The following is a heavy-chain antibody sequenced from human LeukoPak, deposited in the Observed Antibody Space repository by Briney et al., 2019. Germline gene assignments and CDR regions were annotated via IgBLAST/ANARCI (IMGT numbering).Heavy chain of an antibody. CDR1: GGFISGGSYS. V-gene: IGHV4-61*02. J-gene: IGHJ3*02. D-gene: IGHD6-6*01. CDR2: IYASGST. Sequence: SQTLSLTCTVSGGFISGGSYSWSWIRQPAGKGLEWLGRIYASGSTTYNPSLESRVTISVDTSENQFSLKLSSVTAADTAVYYCAREGIAARGAFDIWGQGTMVTVSS. CDR3: AREGIAARGAFDI.